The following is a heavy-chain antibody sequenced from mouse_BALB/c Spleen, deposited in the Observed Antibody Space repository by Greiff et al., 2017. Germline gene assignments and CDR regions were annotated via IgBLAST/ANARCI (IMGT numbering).Heavy chain of an antibody. D-gene: IGHD2-12*01. CDR3: NARGYYKSFFDY. CDR2: INPGSGGT. J-gene: IGHJ2*01. Sequence: QVQLQQSGAELVRPGTSVKVSCKASGYAFTNYLIEWVKQRPGQGLEWIGVINPGSGGTNYNEKFKGKATLTADKSSSTAYMQLSSLTSEDTAVYYCNARGYYKSFFDYWGQGTTLTVSS. V-gene: IGHV1-54*01. CDR1: GYAFTNYL.